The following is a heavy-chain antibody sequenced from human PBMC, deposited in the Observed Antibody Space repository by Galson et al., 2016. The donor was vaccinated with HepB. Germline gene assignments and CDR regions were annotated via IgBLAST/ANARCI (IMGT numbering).Heavy chain of an antibody. J-gene: IGHJ4*02. CDR1: GFSFSDFW. CDR2: VNKDGSEA. D-gene: IGHD2-21*02. Sequence: SLRLSCAASGFSFSDFWMTWVRQAPGEGLEWVANVNKDGSEAYYVDSVLGRFTISRDNAKNSLYLQMNSLRVEDTAVYFCARYVTALDYWGQGTVVTVSS. CDR3: ARYVTALDY. V-gene: IGHV3-7*01.